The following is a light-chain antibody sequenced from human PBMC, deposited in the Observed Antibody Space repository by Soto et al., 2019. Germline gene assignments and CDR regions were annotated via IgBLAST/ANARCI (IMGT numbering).Light chain of an antibody. CDR3: QQADLFHT. Sequence: DVQTPQQTLSVSPPVGDRASITCRASQDIATWIAWYKQKTGKXPXXXISGASNLQSGVTTRISGGGYGTDSTPTISTLQNEDCATYYCQQADLFHTFGRGTSLEI. J-gene: IGKJ5*01. CDR1: QDIATW. V-gene: IGKV1-12*01. CDR2: GAS.